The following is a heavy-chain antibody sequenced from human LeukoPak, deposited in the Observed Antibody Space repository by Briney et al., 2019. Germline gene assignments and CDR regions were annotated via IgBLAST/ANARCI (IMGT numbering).Heavy chain of an antibody. Sequence: ASVKVSCKASGYTFTSYDINWVRQATGQGLEWMGWMNPNSGNTGYAQKFQGRVTITRNTSITTAYMELSSLRSEDTAVYYCARGNKDYGDYARGLSDYWGQGTLVTVSS. CDR1: GYTFTSYD. CDR2: MNPNSGNT. D-gene: IGHD4-17*01. V-gene: IGHV1-8*03. CDR3: ARGNKDYGDYARGLSDY. J-gene: IGHJ4*02.